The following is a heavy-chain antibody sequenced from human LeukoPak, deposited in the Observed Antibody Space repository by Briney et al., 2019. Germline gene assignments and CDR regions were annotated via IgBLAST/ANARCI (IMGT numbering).Heavy chain of an antibody. CDR2: IYYSGST. CDR1: GGSISSSSYY. J-gene: IGHJ4*02. CDR3: ARSTTVTTYDY. Sequence: NPSETLSLTCTVSGGSISSSSYYWSWIRQPPGKGLEWIGYIYYSGSTYYNPSLKSRVTISVDTSKNQFSLKLSSVTAADTAVYYCARSTTVTTYDYWGQGTLVTVSS. D-gene: IGHD4-17*01. V-gene: IGHV4-30-4*08.